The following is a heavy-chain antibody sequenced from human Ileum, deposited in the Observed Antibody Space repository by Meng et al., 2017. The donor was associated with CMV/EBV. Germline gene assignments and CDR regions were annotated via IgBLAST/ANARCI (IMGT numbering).Heavy chain of an antibody. Sequence: QVPPQRSGPGLVKTSQTLLLTCAITGDSVSSTTVTWNWIRQSPSRGREWLGRTYYRSKWFNDYALSVRGRITINPDISKNQLSLQLNSVTPEDTAVYYCVRLTGNSWLDYWGRGTLVTVSS. CDR1: GDSVSSTTVT. J-gene: IGHJ4*02. CDR3: VRLTGNSWLDY. V-gene: IGHV6-1*01. CDR2: TYYRSKWFN. D-gene: IGHD6-13*01.